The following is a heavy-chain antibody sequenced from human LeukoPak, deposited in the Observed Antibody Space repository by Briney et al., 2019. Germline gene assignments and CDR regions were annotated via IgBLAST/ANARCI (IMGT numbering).Heavy chain of an antibody. D-gene: IGHD3-3*01. V-gene: IGHV5-51*01. Sequence: GESLKISCKGSGYSFTSYWIGWVRQMPGKGLEWMGIIYPGDSDTRYSPSFQGQVTISADKSISTAYLQWSSLKASDTAMYYCARHRWIFGVVNDAFDIWGQGTMVTVSS. CDR3: ARHRWIFGVVNDAFDI. CDR2: IYPGDSDT. CDR1: GYSFTSYW. J-gene: IGHJ3*02.